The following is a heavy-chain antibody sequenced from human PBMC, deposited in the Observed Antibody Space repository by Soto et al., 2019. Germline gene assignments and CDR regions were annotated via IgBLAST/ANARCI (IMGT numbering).Heavy chain of an antibody. D-gene: IGHD3-3*01. J-gene: IGHJ6*02. CDR1: GGSISSSSYY. V-gene: IGHV4-39*01. CDR2: IYYSGST. CDR3: ARQGLAYYDFWSGYPLNRMSYYYYGMDV. Sequence: PSETLSLTCTVSGGSISSSSYYWGWIRQPPGKGLEWIGSIYYSGSTYYNPSLKSRVTISVDTSKNQFSLKLSSVTAADTAVYYCARQGLAYYDFWSGYPLNRMSYYYYGMDVWGQGTTVNVSS.